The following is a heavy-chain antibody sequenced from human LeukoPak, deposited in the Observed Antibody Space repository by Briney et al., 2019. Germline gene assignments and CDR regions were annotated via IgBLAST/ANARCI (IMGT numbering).Heavy chain of an antibody. CDR3: AKDVQRGSSPTDY. J-gene: IGHJ4*02. D-gene: IGHD1-26*01. Sequence: GRSLRLSCVASGFTFNNYGIHWVRQARGKGLEWVAVISYDGSHKYYADSVKGRFTISRDNSKNSLYLQMNSLRAEDTAVYYCAKDVQRGSSPTDYWGQGTLVTVSS. CDR1: GFTFNNYG. CDR2: ISYDGSHK. V-gene: IGHV3-30*18.